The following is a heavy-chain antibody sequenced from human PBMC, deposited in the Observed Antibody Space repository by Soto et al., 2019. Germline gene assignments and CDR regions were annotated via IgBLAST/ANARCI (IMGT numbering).Heavy chain of an antibody. CDR2: IIPIFGTA. Sequence: ASVKVSCKASGGTFSSYAISWVRQAPGQGLEWMGGIIPIFGTANYAQKFQGRVTITADESTSTAYMELSSLRSEDTAVYYCARVLGVVSPYYFDCWGQGTLVTVSS. V-gene: IGHV1-69*13. D-gene: IGHD3-16*01. CDR3: ARVLGVVSPYYFDC. CDR1: GGTFSSYA. J-gene: IGHJ4*02.